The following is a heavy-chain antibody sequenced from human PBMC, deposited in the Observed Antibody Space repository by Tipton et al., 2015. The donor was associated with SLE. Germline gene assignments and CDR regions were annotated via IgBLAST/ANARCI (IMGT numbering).Heavy chain of an antibody. D-gene: IGHD6-19*01. CDR3: ASPPQLAGDGNIFDI. V-gene: IGHV5-51*01. CDR2: IYPGDSDT. Sequence: WVRQPAGKGLEWIGLIYPGDSDTRYSPSFQGQVTISADKSISTAFLHWSSLQASDTAIYYCASPPQLAGDGNIFDIWGPGTMVTVS. J-gene: IGHJ3*02.